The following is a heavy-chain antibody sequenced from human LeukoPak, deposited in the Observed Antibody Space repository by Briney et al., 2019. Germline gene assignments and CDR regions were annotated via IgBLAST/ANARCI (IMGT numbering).Heavy chain of an antibody. J-gene: IGHJ6*03. CDR1: GGSFSGYY. D-gene: IGHD3-22*01. Sequence: SETLSLTCAVYGGSFSGYYWSWIRQPPGKGLEWIGEINHSGSTNYNPSLKSRVTISVDTSKNQFSLKLSSVTGADTAVYYCARLGDSSGYYRSYYYYMDVWGKGTTVTISS. V-gene: IGHV4-34*01. CDR2: INHSGST. CDR3: ARLGDSSGYYRSYYYYMDV.